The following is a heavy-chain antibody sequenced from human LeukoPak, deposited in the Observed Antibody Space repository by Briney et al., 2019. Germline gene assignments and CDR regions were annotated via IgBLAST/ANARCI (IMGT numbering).Heavy chain of an antibody. CDR1: GGSFSGYY. D-gene: IGHD6-13*01. J-gene: IGHJ4*02. V-gene: IGHV4-34*01. CDR2: INHSGST. CDR3: ARGRAIRGSSYTDY. Sequence: KPSETLSLTCAVYGGSFSGYYWSWIRQPPGKGLEWIGEINHSGSTNYNPSLKSRVTISVDTSKDQFSLKLSSVTAADTAVYYCARGRAIRGSSYTDYWGQGTLVTVSS.